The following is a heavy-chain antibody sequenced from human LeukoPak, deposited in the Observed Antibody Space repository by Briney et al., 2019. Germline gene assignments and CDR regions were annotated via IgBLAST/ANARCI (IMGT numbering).Heavy chain of an antibody. CDR1: GFTVSNSF. V-gene: IGHV3-53*01. CDR3: TRVYGSGSYYSHC. D-gene: IGHD3-10*01. J-gene: IGHJ4*02. Sequence: PGGSLRLSRAASGFTVSNSFMSWVRQAPGKGLEWVSVIYSGGSAYYADSVKGRFTISRDNSKNTLYLQMNSLRAEDTAVYYCTRVYGSGSYYSHCWGQGTLVTVSS. CDR2: IYSGGSA.